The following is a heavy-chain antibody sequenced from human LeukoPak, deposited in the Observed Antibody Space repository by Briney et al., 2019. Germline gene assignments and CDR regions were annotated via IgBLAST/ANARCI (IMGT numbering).Heavy chain of an antibody. V-gene: IGHV1-46*01. CDR1: GYTFTSYY. J-gene: IGHJ4*02. CDR3: AREGWGAARPGWATLDY. CDR2: INPSGGST. D-gene: IGHD6-6*01. Sequence: GASVKVSCKASGYTFTSYYMHWVRQAPGQGLEWMGIINPSGGSTSYAQKFQGRVTMTRDMSTSTVYMELSSLRSEDTAVYYCAREGWGAARPGWATLDYWGQGTLVTVSS.